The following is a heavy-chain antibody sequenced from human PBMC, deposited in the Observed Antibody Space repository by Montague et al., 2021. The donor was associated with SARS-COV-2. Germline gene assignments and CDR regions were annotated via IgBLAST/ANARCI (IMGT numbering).Heavy chain of an antibody. Sequence: SLRLSCAASGFTFSSYSMNWVRQAPGKELEWVSSISSSSSYIYYADSVKGRFTISRDNAKNSLYLQMNSLRAEDTAVYYCARNLGSGWAFFDYWGQGTLVTVSS. CDR3: ARNLGSGWAFFDY. J-gene: IGHJ4*02. D-gene: IGHD6-19*01. V-gene: IGHV3-21*01. CDR1: GFTFSSYS. CDR2: ISSSSSYI.